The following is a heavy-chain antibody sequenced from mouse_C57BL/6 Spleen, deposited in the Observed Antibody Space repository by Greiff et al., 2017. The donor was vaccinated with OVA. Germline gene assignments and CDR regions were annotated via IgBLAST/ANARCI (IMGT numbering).Heavy chain of an antibody. D-gene: IGHD1-1*01. CDR3: AITTVVAENYAMDY. CDR1: GYTFTSYW. CDR2: IDPNSGGT. Sequence: VQLQQPGAELVKPGASVKLSCKASGYTFTSYWMHWVKQRPGRGLEWIGRIDPNSGGTKYNEKFKSKATLTVDKDSSTAYMQLSSLTSEDSAVFYCAITTVVAENYAMDYWGQGTSVTVSS. V-gene: IGHV1-72*01. J-gene: IGHJ4*01.